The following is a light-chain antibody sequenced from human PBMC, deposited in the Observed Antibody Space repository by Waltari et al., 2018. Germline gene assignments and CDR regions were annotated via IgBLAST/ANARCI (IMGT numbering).Light chain of an antibody. V-gene: IGLV4-69*01. CDR2: VNSDGSH. CDR3: QTGGHGTWV. Sequence: AWLQQQPESGPRYWMNVNSDGSHSKGDEIPDRFSGSSSGAERDLTISSLQSEDEADYYCQTGGHGTWVFGGGTKLTVL. J-gene: IGLJ3*02.